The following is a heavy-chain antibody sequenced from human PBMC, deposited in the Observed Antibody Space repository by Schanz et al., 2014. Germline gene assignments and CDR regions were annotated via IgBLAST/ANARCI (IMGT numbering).Heavy chain of an antibody. D-gene: IGHD1-26*01. CDR2: IWYDGSNE. Sequence: QVQLVESGGGVVQPGRSLRLSCSASGFTLSNHGMHWVRQSPGKGLEWVALIWYDGSNEYYADSVKGRFTISRDNPKKTLYLQMNSLRAEDTAVYYCARDMTSMGESGFYYYGMDVWGQGTTATVSS. CDR3: ARDMTSMGESGFYYYGMDV. J-gene: IGHJ6*02. CDR1: GFTLSNHG. V-gene: IGHV3-33*01.